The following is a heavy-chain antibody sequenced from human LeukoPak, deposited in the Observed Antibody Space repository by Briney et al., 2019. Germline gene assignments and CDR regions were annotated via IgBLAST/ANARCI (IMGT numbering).Heavy chain of an antibody. Sequence: PSETLSLTCTVPGGSISGSSYYWGWIRQPPGKGLEWIGSIYYSGSTYYNPSLKSRVTISVDTSKNQFSLKLSSVTAADTAVYYCARHYYDSSGYYWSDYWGQGTLVTVSS. V-gene: IGHV4-39*01. CDR1: GGSISGSSYY. J-gene: IGHJ4*02. CDR2: IYYSGST. CDR3: ARHYYDSSGYYWSDY. D-gene: IGHD3-22*01.